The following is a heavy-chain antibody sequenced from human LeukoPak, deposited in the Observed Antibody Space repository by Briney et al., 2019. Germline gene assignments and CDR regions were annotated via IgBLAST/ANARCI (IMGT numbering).Heavy chain of an antibody. J-gene: IGHJ4*02. D-gene: IGHD3-10*01. Sequence: GGSLRLSCAASGFTFSSYEMNWVRQAPGKGLEWVSYISSSGSTIYYADSVKGRFTISRDNAKNSLYLQMNSLRAEDTAVYYCARSETYYYGSGSYYYWGQGTLVTVSS. CDR1: GFTFSSYE. V-gene: IGHV3-48*03. CDR3: ARSETYYYGSGSYYY. CDR2: ISSSGSTI.